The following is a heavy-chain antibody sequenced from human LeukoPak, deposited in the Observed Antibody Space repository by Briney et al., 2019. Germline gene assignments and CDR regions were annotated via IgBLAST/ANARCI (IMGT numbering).Heavy chain of an antibody. J-gene: IGHJ4*02. V-gene: IGHV4-59*01. CDR3: ARGMTTVTPAFDY. CDR1: GDSISTYY. CDR2: IYYTGST. Sequence: SETLSLTCTVSGDSISTYYWSWIRQPPGEGLEWIGYIYYTGSTSYNPSLKSRVTISVDTSKNQFSLKLSSVTAADTAVYYCARGMTTVTPAFDYWGQGTLVTVSS. D-gene: IGHD4-11*01.